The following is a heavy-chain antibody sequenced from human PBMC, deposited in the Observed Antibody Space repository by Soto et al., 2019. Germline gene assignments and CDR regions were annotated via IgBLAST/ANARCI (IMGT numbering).Heavy chain of an antibody. Sequence: QVQLLQSGAEVKKPGASVKISCKASGYTFSFDYLSWVRRAPGQGLQWMGKINPDGGATTYAQSFQGRASITSDASTGRVYMELSSRTSDDMAVYYGAKGRRNTSWGKGTLVSVSS. V-gene: IGHV1-46*01. D-gene: IGHD3-10*01. CDR3: AKGRRNTS. CDR2: INPDGGAT. CDR1: GYTFSFDY. J-gene: IGHJ5*02.